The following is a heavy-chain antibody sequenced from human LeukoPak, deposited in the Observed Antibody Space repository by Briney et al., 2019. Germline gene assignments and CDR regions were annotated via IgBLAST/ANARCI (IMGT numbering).Heavy chain of an antibody. D-gene: IGHD4-4*01. CDR3: ARDRAVKARIGGMDV. CDR1: GFTFSGYS. CDR2: ISESSSHT. V-gene: IGHV3-21*06. Sequence: PGGSLTLSCEASGFTFSGYSMNWVRQAPGKGLEWVSYISESSSHTYNADSVKGRFTISRDNAKNTLYLQMNSLRAEDTGIYYCARDRAVKARIGGMDVWGQGTTVIVSS. J-gene: IGHJ6*02.